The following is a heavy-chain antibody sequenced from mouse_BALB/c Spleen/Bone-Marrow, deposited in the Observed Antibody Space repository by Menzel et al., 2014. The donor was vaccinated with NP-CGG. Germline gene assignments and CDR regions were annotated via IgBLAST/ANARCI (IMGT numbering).Heavy chain of an antibody. CDR3: ARNDYDYFDY. J-gene: IGHJ2*01. V-gene: IGHV1S56*01. Sequence: QVQLQQSGPELVKPGASVGISCKASGYTFTSYYIHWVKQRPGQGLEWTGWIYPGNVNTKYNEKFKGKATLTADKSSSTAYMQLSSLTSEDSAVYFCARNDYDYFDYWGQGTTLTVSS. CDR1: GYTFTSYY. D-gene: IGHD2-4*01. CDR2: IYPGNVNT.